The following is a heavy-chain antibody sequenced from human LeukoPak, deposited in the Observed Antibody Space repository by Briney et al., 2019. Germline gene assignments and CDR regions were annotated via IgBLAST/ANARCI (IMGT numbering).Heavy chain of an antibody. J-gene: IGHJ4*02. D-gene: IGHD2-2*01. CDR2: ISSSGSTI. Sequence: GGSLRLSCAASGFTVSSYEMNWVRQAPGKGLEWVSYISSSGSTIYYADSVKGRFTISRDNAKNSLYLQMNSLRAEDTAVYYCARGGSSTSCLDYWGQGTLVTVSS. V-gene: IGHV3-48*03. CDR3: ARGGSSTSCLDY. CDR1: GFTVSSYE.